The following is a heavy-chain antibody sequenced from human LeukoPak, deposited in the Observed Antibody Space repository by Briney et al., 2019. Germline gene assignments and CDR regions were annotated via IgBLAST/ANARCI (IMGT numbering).Heavy chain of an antibody. V-gene: IGHV4-34*01. CDR3: ARSYCSGGSCYPAFDI. CDR1: GGSFSGYY. CDR2: INHSGST. Sequence: SETLSLTCAGYGGSFSGYYWSWIRQPTGKGLESSGEINHSGSTNYNRSLKSRVTISVDTSKNQFSLKLSSVTAADTAVYYCARSYCSGGSCYPAFDIWGQGTMVTVSS. D-gene: IGHD2-15*01. J-gene: IGHJ3*02.